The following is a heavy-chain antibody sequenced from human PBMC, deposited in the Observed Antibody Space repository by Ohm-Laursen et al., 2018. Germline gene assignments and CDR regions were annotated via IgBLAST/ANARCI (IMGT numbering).Heavy chain of an antibody. Sequence: SETLSLTCTVSGGSISSYYWSWIRQPAGKGLEWIGRIHTSGCTNYNPSLKSRVTMSVDTSKNQFSLKLSSVTAADTAVYYCARDSRGYSGYDYYYYGMDVWGQGTTVTVSS. CDR3: ARDSRGYSGYDYYYYGMDV. D-gene: IGHD5-12*01. CDR1: GGSISSYY. J-gene: IGHJ6*02. CDR2: IHTSGCT. V-gene: IGHV4-4*07.